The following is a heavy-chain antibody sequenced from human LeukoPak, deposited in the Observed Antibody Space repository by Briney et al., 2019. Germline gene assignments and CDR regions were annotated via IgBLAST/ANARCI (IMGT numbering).Heavy chain of an antibody. D-gene: IGHD3-22*01. Sequence: AASVKVSCKASGYTFTGYYMHWVRQAPGQGLEWMGWINPNSGGTNYAQKFQGRVTMTRGTSISTAYMELSRLRSDDTAVYYCAREYETYYYDSSGYADVFDIWGQGTMVTVSS. CDR2: INPNSGGT. CDR3: AREYETYYYDSSGYADVFDI. CDR1: GYTFTGYY. V-gene: IGHV1-2*02. J-gene: IGHJ3*02.